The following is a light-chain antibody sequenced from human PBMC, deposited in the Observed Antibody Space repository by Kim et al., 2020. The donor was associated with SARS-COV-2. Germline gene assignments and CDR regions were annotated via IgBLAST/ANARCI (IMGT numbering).Light chain of an antibody. V-gene: IGLV3-21*04. CDR1: SIGSKS. CDR3: QVWDSSSDHRVV. J-gene: IGLJ2*01. CDR2: YDS. Sequence: PGKTASISCGGNSIGSKSVHWYQQRSGQAPVLVISYDSDRPSGIPERFSDSNSGNTATLTISRVEAGDEAGYYCQVWDSSSDHRVVFGGGTQLTVL.